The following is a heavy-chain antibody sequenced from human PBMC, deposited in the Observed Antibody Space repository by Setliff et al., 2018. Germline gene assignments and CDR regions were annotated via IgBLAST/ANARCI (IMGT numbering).Heavy chain of an antibody. Sequence: SETLSLTCTVSGGSISSGGYYWSWIRQPPGKGLEWIGYIYYSGSTSYYNPSLKSRVTISVGTSKNQFSLKLSSVTAADTAVYYCARGRAGHSGHWGQGTLVTVSS. D-gene: IGHD6-19*01. V-gene: IGHV4-31*03. CDR3: ARGRAGHSGH. CDR2: IYYSGSTS. CDR1: GGSISSGGYY. J-gene: IGHJ4*02.